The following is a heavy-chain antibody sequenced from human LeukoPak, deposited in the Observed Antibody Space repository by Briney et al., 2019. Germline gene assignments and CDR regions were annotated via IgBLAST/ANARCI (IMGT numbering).Heavy chain of an antibody. Sequence: SETLSLACTVSGGSISSYYWSWIRQPPGKGLEWNGYIYYSGSTNYNPSLKSRVTISVDTSKNQFSLKLSSVTAADTAVYYCARLSGYYIDYWGQGTLVTVSS. CDR1: GGSISSYY. D-gene: IGHD3-3*01. CDR3: ARLSGYYIDY. CDR2: IYYSGST. J-gene: IGHJ4*02. V-gene: IGHV4-59*08.